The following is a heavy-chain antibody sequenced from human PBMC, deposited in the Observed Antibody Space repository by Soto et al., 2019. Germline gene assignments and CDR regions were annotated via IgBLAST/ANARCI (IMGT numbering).Heavy chain of an antibody. Sequence: GGSLRLSCAASGFTFSSYAMHWVRQAPGKGLEWVAVISYDGSNKYYADSVKGRFTISRDNSKNTLYLQMNSLRAEDTAVYYCARGIGYSYGYVPEYYYYGMDVWGQGTTVTVSS. CDR1: GFTFSSYA. CDR3: ARGIGYSYGYVPEYYYYGMDV. D-gene: IGHD5-18*01. J-gene: IGHJ6*02. V-gene: IGHV3-30-3*01. CDR2: ISYDGSNK.